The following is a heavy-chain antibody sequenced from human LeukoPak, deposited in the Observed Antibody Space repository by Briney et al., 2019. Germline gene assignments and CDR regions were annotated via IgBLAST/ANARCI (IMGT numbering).Heavy chain of an antibody. V-gene: IGHV3-11*01. J-gene: IGHJ5*02. Sequence: PGGSLRLSCAASVFTFSGYYMSWIRQAPGKGLEWVSYISSTASMIYYADSVKGQFSISRDNAKSSLYLQKNSMRAEDTAVYYCARESGYSFNLWGQGTLVTVSS. CDR2: ISSTASMI. D-gene: IGHD5-18*01. CDR1: VFTFSGYY. CDR3: ARESGYSFNL.